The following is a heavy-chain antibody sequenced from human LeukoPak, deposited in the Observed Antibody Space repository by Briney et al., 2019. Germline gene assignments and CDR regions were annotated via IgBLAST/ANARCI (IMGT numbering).Heavy chain of an antibody. CDR3: ARGPAGPYYFDY. CDR2: IYCSGST. J-gene: IGHJ4*02. V-gene: IGHV4-59*01. CDR1: GGSISTYY. Sequence: SETLSLTCTVSGGSISTYYWTWIRQPPGKGLEWIGYIYCSGSTNYNPSLRSRVTISLDTSKNQFSLKLSSVTAADTAVYYCARGPAGPYYFDYWGQGTLVTVSS. D-gene: IGHD2-2*01.